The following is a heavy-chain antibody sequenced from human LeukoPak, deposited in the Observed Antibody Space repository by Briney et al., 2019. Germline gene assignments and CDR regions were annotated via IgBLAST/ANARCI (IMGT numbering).Heavy chain of an antibody. V-gene: IGHV4-34*01. CDR2: INHSGST. J-gene: IGHJ4*02. CDR1: GGSFSGYY. D-gene: IGHD5-24*01. Sequence: SETLSLTCAVYGGSFSGYYWSWIRQPPGKGLEWIGEINHSGSTNYNPSLKSRVTISVDTSKNQFSLKLSSVTAADTAVYYCARGLRWLQKIFDYWGQGTLVTVSS. CDR3: ARGLRWLQKIFDY.